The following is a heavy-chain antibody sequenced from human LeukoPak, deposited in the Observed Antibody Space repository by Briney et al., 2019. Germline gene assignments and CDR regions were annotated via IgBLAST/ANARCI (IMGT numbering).Heavy chain of an antibody. CDR3: ARDSGNNWDANYFDA. Sequence: GGSLRLSCAASGFRFDDHAMSWVRHAPGKGLEWVAGINWNAGTTGYRGSVKGRFTISRDNAKHSLYLQMNSLRAEDTALYYCARDSGNNWDANYFDAWGQGTLVTVSS. D-gene: IGHD1-1*01. CDR1: GFRFDDHA. J-gene: IGHJ5*02. V-gene: IGHV3-20*04. CDR2: INWNAGTT.